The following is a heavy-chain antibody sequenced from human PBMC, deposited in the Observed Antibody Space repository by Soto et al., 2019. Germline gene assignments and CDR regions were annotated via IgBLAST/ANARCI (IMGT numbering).Heavy chain of an antibody. D-gene: IGHD3-22*01. CDR2: INSDGSST. J-gene: IGHJ6*02. CDR3: ARDLHDSSGYYPNYYYYYGMDV. CDR1: GFTFSSYW. V-gene: IGHV3-74*01. Sequence: GGSLRLSCAASGFTFSSYWMHWVRQAPGKGLVWVSRINSDGSSTSYADSVKGRFTISRDNAKNTLYLQMNSLRAEDTAVYYCARDLHDSSGYYPNYYYYYGMDVWGQGTTVTVSS.